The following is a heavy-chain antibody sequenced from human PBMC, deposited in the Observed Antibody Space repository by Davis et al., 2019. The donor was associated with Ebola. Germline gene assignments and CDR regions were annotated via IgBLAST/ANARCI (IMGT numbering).Heavy chain of an antibody. CDR2: IIPIFGTA. J-gene: IGHJ4*02. CDR3: ARGADGSGYSEPPDYFAN. Sequence: AASVKVSCKASGYTFTNYGITWVRQAPGQGLEWMGGIIPIFGTANYAQKFQGRVTITADESTSTAYMELSSLRSEDTAVYYCARGADGSGYSEPPDYFANWGRGTLVTVSS. D-gene: IGHD3-22*01. CDR1: GYTFTNYG. V-gene: IGHV1-69*13.